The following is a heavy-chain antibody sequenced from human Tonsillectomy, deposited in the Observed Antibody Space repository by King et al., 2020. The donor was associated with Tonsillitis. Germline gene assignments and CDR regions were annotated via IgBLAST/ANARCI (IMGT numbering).Heavy chain of an antibody. CDR2: ISYDGSNK. CDR3: ANGGEKGSNYDSVHYGMDV. V-gene: IGHV3-30*18. CDR1: GFTFSRYG. D-gene: IGHD3-22*01. J-gene: IGHJ6*02. Sequence: VQLVESGGGVVQPGRSLRLSCAASGFTFSRYGMHWVRQAPGQGLEWVAVISYDGSNKYYADSVKGRFTISRDNSKNTLYLQMNSLRAEDTAVYYCANGGEKGSNYDSVHYGMDVWAQGTTVTVSS.